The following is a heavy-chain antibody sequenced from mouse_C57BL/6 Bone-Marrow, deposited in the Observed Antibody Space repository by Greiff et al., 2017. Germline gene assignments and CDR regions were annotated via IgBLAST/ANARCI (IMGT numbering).Heavy chain of an antibody. V-gene: IGHV2-3*01. J-gene: IGHJ3*01. CDR3: AKQDNYVFAY. CDR2: IWGDGST. D-gene: IGHD1-3*01. Sequence: VQVVESGPGLVAPSQSLSITCTVSVFSLTSYGVSWVRQPPGKGLEWLGVIWGDGSTNYHSALISRLSISKDNSKSQVFLKLNSLQTDDTATYYCAKQDNYVFAYWGQGTLVTVSA. CDR1: VFSLTSYG.